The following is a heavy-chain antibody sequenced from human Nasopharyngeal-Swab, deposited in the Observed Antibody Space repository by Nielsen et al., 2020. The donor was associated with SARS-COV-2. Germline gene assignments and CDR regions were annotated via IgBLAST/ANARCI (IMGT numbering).Heavy chain of an antibody. Sequence: SETLSLTCPVSGGSISSGSYYWSWIRQPAGKGLAWIGRIYTSGSTNYNPSLKSRVTISVDTSKNQFSLKLSSVTAADTAVYYCARKRGYSYGYYDYWGQGTLVTVSS. CDR1: GGSISSGSYY. CDR2: IYTSGST. D-gene: IGHD5-18*01. CDR3: ARKRGYSYGYYDY. J-gene: IGHJ4*02. V-gene: IGHV4-61*02.